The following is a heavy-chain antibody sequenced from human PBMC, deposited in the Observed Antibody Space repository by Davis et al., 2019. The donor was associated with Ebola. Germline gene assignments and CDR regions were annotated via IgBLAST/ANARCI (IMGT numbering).Heavy chain of an antibody. CDR1: GFTFSSYS. J-gene: IGHJ4*02. V-gene: IGHV3-21*01. D-gene: IGHD3-3*01. CDR3: VRDSWTYYDFWSGSTFRY. Sequence: GESLKISCAASGFTFSSYSMNWVRQAPGKGLEWVSSISSSSSYIYYADSVKGRFTISRDNAKNSLYLQMNSLRDEDTAVYYCVRDSWTYYDFWSGSTFRYWGQGTLVTVSS. CDR2: ISSSSSYI.